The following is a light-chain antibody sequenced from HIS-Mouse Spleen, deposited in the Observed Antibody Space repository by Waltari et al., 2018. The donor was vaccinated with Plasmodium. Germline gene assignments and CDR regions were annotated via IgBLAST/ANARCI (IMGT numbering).Light chain of an antibody. V-gene: IGKV1-5*03. J-gene: IGKJ1*01. CDR1: QSISSW. CDR2: KAF. Sequence: IQMTQSPSTLSASVGDRVTITCRASQSISSWLAWYQQKPGKAPKLLIYKAFSLESGVPSRFSGSGSGTEFTLTISSLQPDDFATYYCQQYNSYWTFGQGTKVEIK. CDR3: QQYNSYWT.